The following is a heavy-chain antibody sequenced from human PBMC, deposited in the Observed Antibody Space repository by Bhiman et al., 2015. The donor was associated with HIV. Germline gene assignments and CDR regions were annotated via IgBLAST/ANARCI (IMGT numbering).Heavy chain of an antibody. CDR3: ARSTKYCSPTSCYRVHYGMDV. CDR1: GFTFSSFE. Sequence: EVQLVESGGGVVRPGGSLRLSCAASGFTFSSFEMNWVRQAPGKGLEWVSYISGSGNTIYYADSVKGRFTISRDNAKNSLFLQMKSLRAEDTAVYYCARSTKYCSPTSCYRVHYGMDVWGQGTTVTVSS. V-gene: IGHV3-48*03. J-gene: IGHJ6*02. D-gene: IGHD2-2*01. CDR2: ISGSGNTI.